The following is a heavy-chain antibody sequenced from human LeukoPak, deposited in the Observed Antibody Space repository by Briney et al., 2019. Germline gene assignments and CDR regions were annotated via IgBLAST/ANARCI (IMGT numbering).Heavy chain of an antibody. D-gene: IGHD5-18*01. CDR2: INADNGNT. Sequence: ASVKVSCKASGYTFTTYAMHWVRQAPGQRLEWMGWINADNGNTKYSQKFQGRVTITRVTSASTAYMELSSLRSEDTAVYYCARTTAMVAIFDYWGQGTLVTASS. CDR3: ARTTAMVAIFDY. CDR1: GYTFTTYA. J-gene: IGHJ4*02. V-gene: IGHV1-3*01.